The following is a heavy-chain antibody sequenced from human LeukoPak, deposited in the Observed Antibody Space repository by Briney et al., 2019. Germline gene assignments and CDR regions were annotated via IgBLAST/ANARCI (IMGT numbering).Heavy chain of an antibody. CDR3: ARGRSYGYWSGSFDY. CDR2: IYYSGST. CDR1: GGSISSSSYY. Sequence: PSETLSLTCTVSGGSISSSSYYWGWIRQPPGKGLEWIGSIYYSGSTYYNPSLKSRVTMSVDTSKNQFSLNLSSVTAADTAVYYCARGRSYGYWSGSFDYWGQGTLVTVPS. D-gene: IGHD5-18*01. J-gene: IGHJ4*02. V-gene: IGHV4-39*01.